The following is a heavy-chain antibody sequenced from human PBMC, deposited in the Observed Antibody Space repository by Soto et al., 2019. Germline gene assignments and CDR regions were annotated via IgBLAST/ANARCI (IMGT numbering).Heavy chain of an antibody. CDR2: ISSSSSTI. CDR1: GFTFSSYS. J-gene: IGHJ3*01. D-gene: IGHD2-2*01. CDR3: AREPSGYCSSTSCYS. Sequence: GGSLRLSCAASGFTFSSYSMNWVRQAPGKGLEWVSYISSSSSTIYYADSVKGRFTISRDNAKNSLYLQMNSLRAEDTAVYYCAREPSGYCSSTSCYSWGQGTMVTVS. V-gene: IGHV3-48*01.